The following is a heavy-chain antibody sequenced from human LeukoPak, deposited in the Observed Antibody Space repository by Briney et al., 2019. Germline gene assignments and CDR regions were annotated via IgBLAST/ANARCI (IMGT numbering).Heavy chain of an antibody. D-gene: IGHD2-21*02. V-gene: IGHV7-4-1*02. CDR3: ARVGCGGDCRAYFQH. J-gene: IGHJ1*01. Sequence: ASVKVSCKASGYTFTSYAMNWVRQAPGQGLEWMGWINTNTGNPTYAQGFTGRFVFSLDTSVSTAYLQISSLTAEDTAVYYCARVGCGGDCRAYFQHWGQGTLVTVSS. CDR1: GYTFTSYA. CDR2: INTNTGNP.